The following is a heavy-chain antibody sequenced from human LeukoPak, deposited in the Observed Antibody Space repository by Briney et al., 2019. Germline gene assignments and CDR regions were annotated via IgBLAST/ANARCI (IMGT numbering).Heavy chain of an antibody. CDR3: AKKGVTMVRGNIDS. Sequence: GGSLRLSCEGSGFAFNIYSMIWVRQAPGKGLEWISGMSASGNNIYYADSVKGRFTMSRDNSKNMLYLQMNSLRVEDTAVYYCAKKGVTMVRGNIDSWGQGTLVTVSS. CDR1: GFAFNIYS. V-gene: IGHV3-23*01. J-gene: IGHJ4*02. D-gene: IGHD3-10*01. CDR2: MSASGNNI.